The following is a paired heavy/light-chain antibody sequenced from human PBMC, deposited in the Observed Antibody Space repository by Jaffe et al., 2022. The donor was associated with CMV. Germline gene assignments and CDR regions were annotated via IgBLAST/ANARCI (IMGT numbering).Light chain of an antibody. V-gene: IGKV1-5*03. CDR3: QQYNSYSPVT. Sequence: DIQMTQSPSTLSASVGDRVTITCRASQSISSWLAWYQQKPGKAPKLLIYKASSLESGVPSRFSGSGSGTEFTLTISSLQPDDFATYYCQQYNSYSPVTFGPGTKVDIK. J-gene: IGKJ3*01. CDR1: QSISSW. CDR2: KAS.
Heavy chain of an antibody. CDR2: IYYSGST. CDR3: ARGVYRDCTNGVCYWEIFDY. V-gene: IGHV4-59*01. J-gene: IGHJ4*02. Sequence: QVQLQESGPGLVKPSETLSLTCTVSGGSISSYYWSWIRQPPGKGLEWIGYIYYSGSTNYNPSLKSRVTISVDTSKNQFSLKLSSVTAADTAVYYCARGVYRDCTNGVCYWEIFDYWGQGTLVTVSS. D-gene: IGHD2-8*01. CDR1: GGSISSYY.